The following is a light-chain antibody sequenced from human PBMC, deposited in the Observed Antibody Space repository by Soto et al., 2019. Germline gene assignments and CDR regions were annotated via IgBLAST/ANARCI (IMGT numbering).Light chain of an antibody. V-gene: IGKV1-5*01. CDR3: QQYNSYSWK. J-gene: IGKJ1*01. CDR1: HSISTW. Sequence: DIQMTQSPSTLSASVVDIVSITFLASHSISTWLAWYQQRPGKAPKLLIYDASSLQSGVPSRFSGSGSGTEFTLTISSLQPDDFASYYCQQYNSYSWKCGQGTKGDIK. CDR2: DAS.